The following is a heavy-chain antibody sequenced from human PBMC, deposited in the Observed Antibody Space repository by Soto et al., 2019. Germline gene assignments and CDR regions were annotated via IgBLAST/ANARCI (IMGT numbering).Heavy chain of an antibody. Sequence: EVQLVESGGGLVQPGGSLRLSCAASGFTFSSYTMHWVRQAPGKGLEYVSAISSNGGSTYYANPVKGRFTISRDNSKNTLYLQMGSLRAEDMAVYYCARGEPFDYWGQGTLVTVSS. V-gene: IGHV3-64*01. D-gene: IGHD3-16*01. CDR1: GFTFSSYT. CDR3: ARGEPFDY. CDR2: ISSNGGST. J-gene: IGHJ4*02.